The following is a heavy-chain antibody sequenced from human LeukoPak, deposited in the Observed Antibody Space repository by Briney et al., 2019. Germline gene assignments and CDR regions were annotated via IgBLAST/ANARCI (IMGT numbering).Heavy chain of an antibody. V-gene: IGHV3-9*01. CDR1: GFTFDEYA. CDR2: VSWNSGST. Sequence: GRSLRLSCAASGFTFDEYAMHWVRQAPGKGLEWVSRVSWNSGSTDYADSVRGRFTISRDNAKNSMYLQMNSLRAEDTAVYYCARDVTYYGGDWFDPWGQGTLVTVSS. J-gene: IGHJ5*02. D-gene: IGHD4-23*01. CDR3: ARDVTYYGGDWFDP.